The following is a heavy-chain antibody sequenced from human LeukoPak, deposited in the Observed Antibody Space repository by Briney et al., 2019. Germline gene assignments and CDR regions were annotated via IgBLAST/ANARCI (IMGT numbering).Heavy chain of an antibody. CDR1: GGSISSYY. CDR3: ARGDSGSFSQFDC. J-gene: IGHJ4*02. Sequence: KPSETLSLTCTVSGGSISSYYWSWIRQPPGKGLEWIGYVYYSGSTNYNPSLKSRVTISEDTSKNQFSLKLTSVTAADTAVYYCARGDSGSFSQFDCWGQGTLVTVSS. V-gene: IGHV4-59*01. CDR2: VYYSGST. D-gene: IGHD1-26*01.